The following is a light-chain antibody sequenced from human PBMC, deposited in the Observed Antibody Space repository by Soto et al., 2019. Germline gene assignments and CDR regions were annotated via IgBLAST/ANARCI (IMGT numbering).Light chain of an antibody. CDR1: QSVSSY. CDR3: QQRSNWPFT. J-gene: IGKJ4*01. CDR2: DAS. V-gene: IGKV3-11*01. Sequence: EIVLTQSPATLSLSPGERATLSCRASQSVSSYLAWYQQKPGQAPRLLIYDASNRATGIPARFSGSGSGTDFPLTISSLEPEDIAVYYCQQRSNWPFTFGGGNKVEIK.